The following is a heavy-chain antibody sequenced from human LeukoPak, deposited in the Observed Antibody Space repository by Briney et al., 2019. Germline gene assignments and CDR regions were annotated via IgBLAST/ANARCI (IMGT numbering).Heavy chain of an antibody. J-gene: IGHJ4*02. D-gene: IGHD3-10*01. CDR3: ARDFIIRGVINY. Sequence: GGSLRLSCAASGFTFSSYSMNWVRQAPGEGLEWVSSISSSSSYIYYADSVKGRFTISRDNAKNSLYLQMNSLRAEDTAVYYCARDFIIRGVINYWGQGTLVTVSS. V-gene: IGHV3-21*01. CDR2: ISSSSSYI. CDR1: GFTFSSYS.